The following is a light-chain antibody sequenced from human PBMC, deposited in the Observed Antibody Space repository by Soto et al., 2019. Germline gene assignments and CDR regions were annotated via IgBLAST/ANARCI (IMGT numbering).Light chain of an antibody. CDR1: SSNIGGYD. CDR2: RNN. V-gene: IGLV1-47*01. Sequence: VLTQPPSASGTPGQTVTISCSGSSSNIGGYDVHWYQHLPGTAPKVLIHRNNQRPSGVPDRFSGSKSGTSASLAISGLRSEDEADYYCAVWDASLSGHVFGTGTKVTVL. CDR3: AVWDASLSGHV. J-gene: IGLJ1*01.